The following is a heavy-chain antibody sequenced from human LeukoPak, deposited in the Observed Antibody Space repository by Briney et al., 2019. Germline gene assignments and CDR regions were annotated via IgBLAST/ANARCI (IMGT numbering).Heavy chain of an antibody. D-gene: IGHD3-10*01. V-gene: IGHV3-48*01. CDR3: ARENYGYLDY. J-gene: IGHJ4*02. CDR2: ISSSSSTI. Sequence: GGSLRLSCAASGFTFNTYSMNWVRQAPGKGLEWISYISSSSSTIYYADSVKGRFTISRDNSKNTLYLQMNSLRAEDTAVYYCARENYGYLDYWGQGTLVTVSS. CDR1: GFTFNTYS.